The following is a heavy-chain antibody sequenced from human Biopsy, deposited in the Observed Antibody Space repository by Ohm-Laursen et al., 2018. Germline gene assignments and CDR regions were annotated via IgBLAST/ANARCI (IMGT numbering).Heavy chain of an antibody. CDR2: ISGYNGNT. J-gene: IGHJ4*02. CDR1: GYSFTSYG. D-gene: IGHD5/OR15-5a*01. V-gene: IGHV1-18*01. CDR3: ARVTLPLYLDY. Sequence: SVKVSCKASGYSFTSYGISWVRQAPGEGLEWMGRISGYNGNTNYAQKFQGRVTMTVDTSTSTVYMEVRGLRSDDTAVYYCARVTLPLYLDYWGQGTRVSVSS.